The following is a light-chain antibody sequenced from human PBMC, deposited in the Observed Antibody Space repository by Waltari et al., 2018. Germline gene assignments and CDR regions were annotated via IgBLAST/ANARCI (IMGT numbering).Light chain of an antibody. CDR3: QQYDKFPLT. J-gene: IGKJ4*01. CDR1: QDISNF. Sequence: DIQMTQSPSSLSASVGDRVTITCQSSQDISNFLHWYQQKLGKAPKLQIYDAYNLKTGVPARFSGRGAGTDFTFTISGLQPEDFATYYCQQYDKFPLTFGGRTKVDIK. V-gene: IGKV1-33*01. CDR2: DAY.